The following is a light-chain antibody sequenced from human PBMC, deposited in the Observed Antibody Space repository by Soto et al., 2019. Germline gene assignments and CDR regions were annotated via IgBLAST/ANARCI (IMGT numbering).Light chain of an antibody. V-gene: IGKV1-6*01. Sequence: ATQMTQSPSSLSASVGDTVTITCRASQGIRNELSWYQQAPGKAPKLLIYAASSVQSVVPSRFSGSGSDTDFTLTISSLQPEDFATYYCLQDFDYPRTFGQGTKVEI. CDR1: QGIRNE. CDR3: LQDFDYPRT. CDR2: AAS. J-gene: IGKJ1*01.